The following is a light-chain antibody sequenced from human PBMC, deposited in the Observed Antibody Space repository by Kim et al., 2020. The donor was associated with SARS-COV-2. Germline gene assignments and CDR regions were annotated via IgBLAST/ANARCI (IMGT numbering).Light chain of an antibody. CDR2: EDY. CDR1: SGNIASNF. V-gene: IGLV6-57*01. CDR3: QSYDATNRV. J-gene: IGLJ3*02. Sequence: GKALTSSCTRSSGNIASNFVQWYQQRPGSSPTIVIYEDYQRPSGVPDRFAGSTDRSANSASLTISGLKTEDAADYYCQSYDATNRVFGGGTQLTVL.